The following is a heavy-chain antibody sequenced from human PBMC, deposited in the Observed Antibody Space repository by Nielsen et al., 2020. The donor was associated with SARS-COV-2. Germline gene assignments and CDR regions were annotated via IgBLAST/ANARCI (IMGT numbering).Heavy chain of an antibody. CDR2: INPNSAGT. CDR3: ARELRVGMAINGAFDN. V-gene: IGHV1-2*06. Sequence: ASVKVSCKASGYTFTDYYIHWVRQAPGQGLEWMGRINPNSAGTDYAQKFQGRVTMTRDTSISTAYMELTRLRSDDTAVYYCARELRVGMAINGAFDNWGQGTMVTVSS. J-gene: IGHJ3*02. CDR1: GYTFTDYY. D-gene: IGHD2-21*01.